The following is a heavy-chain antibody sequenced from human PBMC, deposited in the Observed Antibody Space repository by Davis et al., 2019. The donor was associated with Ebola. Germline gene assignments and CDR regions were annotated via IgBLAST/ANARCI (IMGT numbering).Heavy chain of an antibody. D-gene: IGHD6-13*01. CDR3: AGDRSSSWSYFDF. J-gene: IGHJ4*02. Sequence: PGGSLRLSCAASGFTFSTFPMHWVRQAPGKGLEWVAVVSHDGITTYYADSVKGRFTISRDNSKNTLYLQMNNLRAEDSAVYYCAGDRSSSWSYFDFWGQGTLVTVSS. CDR2: VSHDGITT. V-gene: IGHV3-30-3*01. CDR1: GFTFSTFP.